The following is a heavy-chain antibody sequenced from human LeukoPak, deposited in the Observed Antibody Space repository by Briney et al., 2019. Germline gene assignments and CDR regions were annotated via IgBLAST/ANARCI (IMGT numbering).Heavy chain of an antibody. CDR2: FDPEDGET. D-gene: IGHD2-21*02. CDR3: ATDVTTATPKGFDY. CDR1: GYTLTELS. J-gene: IGHJ4*02. V-gene: IGHV1-24*01. Sequence: ASVKVSCKVSGYTLTELSMHWVRQAPGKGLEWMGGFDPEDGETIYAQKFQGRVTMTEDTSTDTAYMELRSLRSEDTAVYYCATDVTTATPKGFDYWGQGTLVTVSS.